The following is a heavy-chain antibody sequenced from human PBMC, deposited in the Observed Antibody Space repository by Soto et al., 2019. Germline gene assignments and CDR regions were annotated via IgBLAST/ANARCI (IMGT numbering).Heavy chain of an antibody. V-gene: IGHV4-59*01. CDR2: IYYSGST. D-gene: IGHD4-17*01. J-gene: IGHJ4*02. Sequence: RQPPGKGLEWIGYIYYSGSTNYNPSLKSRVTISVDTSKNQFSLKLSSVTAADTAVYYCARGNDYGDYYFDYWGQGTLVTVSS. CDR3: ARGNDYGDYYFDY.